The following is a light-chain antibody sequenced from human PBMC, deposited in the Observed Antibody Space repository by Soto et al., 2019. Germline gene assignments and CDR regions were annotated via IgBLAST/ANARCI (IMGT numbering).Light chain of an antibody. CDR3: QQYGNSPLT. CDR1: QSVTNDY. V-gene: IGKV3-20*01. Sequence: EVVLTQSPGTLSLSPGERATLSCRASQSVTNDYLAWYQQKCGQAPRLLIYGAYNRATGIPDKFSGGGSGTDFTLTISRLEPEDFAVYYCQQYGNSPLTFGGGTKVEIK. CDR2: GAY. J-gene: IGKJ4*01.